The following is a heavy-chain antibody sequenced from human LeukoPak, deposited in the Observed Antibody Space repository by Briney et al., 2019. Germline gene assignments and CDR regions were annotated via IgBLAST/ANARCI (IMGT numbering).Heavy chain of an antibody. J-gene: IGHJ6*03. CDR1: GDSISSHY. CDR2: IYYSGST. CDR3: ARSVEGYCSGGSCYSYYYYMDV. V-gene: IGHV4-59*11. D-gene: IGHD2-15*01. Sequence: SETLSLTCTVSGDSISSHYWSWIRQPPGKGLEWIGYIYYSGSTNYNPSLKSRVTISVDTSKNQFSLKLSSVTAADTAVYYCARSVEGYCSGGSCYSYYYYMDVWGKGTTVTVSS.